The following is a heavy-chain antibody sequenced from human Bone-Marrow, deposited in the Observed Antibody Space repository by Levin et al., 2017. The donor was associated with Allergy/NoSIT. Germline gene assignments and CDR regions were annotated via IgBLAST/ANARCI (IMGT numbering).Heavy chain of an antibody. CDR1: GFTFSSYG. D-gene: IGHD5-18*01. CDR2: ISYDGSNK. Sequence: LSLTCAASGFTFSSYGMHWVRQAPGKGLEWVAVISYDGSNKYYADSVKGRFTISRDNSKNTLYLQMNSLRAEDTAVYYCAKDRRHGYLGLLVGRHWGQGTLVTVSS. J-gene: IGHJ4*02. V-gene: IGHV3-30*18. CDR3: AKDRRHGYLGLLVGRH.